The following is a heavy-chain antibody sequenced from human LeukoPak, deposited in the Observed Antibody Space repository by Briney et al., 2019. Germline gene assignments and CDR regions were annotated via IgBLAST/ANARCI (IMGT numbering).Heavy chain of an antibody. CDR2: IHRDGRT. J-gene: IGHJ4*02. V-gene: IGHV4-4*02. CDR3: GKTDILFNPIDY. CDR1: GVSLTTTEW. D-gene: IGHD2-15*01. Sequence: SETLSLTCGVSGVSLTTTEWWIWVRQPPGQGLEWIGEIHRDGRTKYNPSLKSRVTMSIDHSKNQFSLKVTSVTAADTAMYYCGKTDILFNPIDYWGPGSLVIVSS.